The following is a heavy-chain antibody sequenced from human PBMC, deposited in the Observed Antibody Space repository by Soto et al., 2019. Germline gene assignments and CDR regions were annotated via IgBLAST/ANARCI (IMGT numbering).Heavy chain of an antibody. CDR3: ARRVYSPIAAAGIGYFDY. J-gene: IGHJ4*02. D-gene: IGHD6-13*01. Sequence: SVKVSCKASGGTFSSYAISWVRQAPGQGLEWMGGIIPIFGTANYAQKFQGRVTITADKSTSTAYMELSSLRSEDTAVYYCARRVYSPIAAAGIGYFDYWGQGTLVTVSS. CDR1: GGTFSSYA. V-gene: IGHV1-69*06. CDR2: IIPIFGTA.